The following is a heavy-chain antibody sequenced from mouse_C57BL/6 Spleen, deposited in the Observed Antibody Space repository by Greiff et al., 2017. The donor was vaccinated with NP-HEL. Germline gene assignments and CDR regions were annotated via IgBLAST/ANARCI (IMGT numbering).Heavy chain of an antibody. CDR1: GYTFTSYW. CDR3: AREEGDGYLFDY. J-gene: IGHJ2*01. V-gene: IGHV1-64*01. CDR2: IHPNSGST. D-gene: IGHD2-3*01. Sequence: VQLQQPGAELVKPGASVKLSCKASGYTFTSYWMHWVKQRPGQGLEWIGMIHPNSGSTNYNEKFKSKATLAVDKSSSTAYMQLSSLTSEDSAVYYCAREEGDGYLFDYWGQGTTLTVSS.